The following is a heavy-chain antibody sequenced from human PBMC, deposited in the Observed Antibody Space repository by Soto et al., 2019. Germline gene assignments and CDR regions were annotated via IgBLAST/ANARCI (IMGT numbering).Heavy chain of an antibody. CDR1: GGSISSADYY. V-gene: IGHV4-30-4*01. CDR2: FHSSGAT. Sequence: QVQLQESGPGRVKPSQTLSLTCTVSGGSISSADYYWSWIRQPPGKGLEWIGYFHSSGATYNDPSHKSRVNISVDTSTHQISLKLDSVTAADTAVYYCASIWFGALDSWGNGTLVTVSS. CDR3: ASIWFGALDS. J-gene: IGHJ5*01. D-gene: IGHD3-10*01.